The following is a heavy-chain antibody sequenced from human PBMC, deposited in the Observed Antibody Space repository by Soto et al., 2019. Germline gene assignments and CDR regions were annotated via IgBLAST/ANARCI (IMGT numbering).Heavy chain of an antibody. CDR1: GFSLSTSGVG. V-gene: IGHV2-5*01. D-gene: IGHD1-26*01. Sequence: SGPTLVNPTQTLTLTCTFSGFSLSTSGVGVGWIRQPPGKALEWLALIYWNDDKRYSPSLKSRLTITKDTSKNQVVLTMTNMDPVDTATYYCAHVVGTRDPACFDYWGQGTLVTVSS. J-gene: IGHJ4*02. CDR2: IYWNDDK. CDR3: AHVVGTRDPACFDY.